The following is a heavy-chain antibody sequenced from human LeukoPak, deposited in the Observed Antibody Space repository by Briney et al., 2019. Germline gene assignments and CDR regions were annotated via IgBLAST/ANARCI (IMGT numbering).Heavy chain of an antibody. D-gene: IGHD3-10*01. CDR1: GGSFSGYY. CDR3: ARRMVGGVVATTYWYFDL. J-gene: IGHJ2*01. Sequence: PSETLSLTCAVYGGSFSGYYWSWIRQPPGKGLEWIGEINHSGSTNYNPSLKSRVTISVHTSKNQFALKLRTVYAADAAVYYCARRMVGGVVATTYWYFDLWGQGTLVTVSS. V-gene: IGHV4-34*01. CDR2: INHSGST.